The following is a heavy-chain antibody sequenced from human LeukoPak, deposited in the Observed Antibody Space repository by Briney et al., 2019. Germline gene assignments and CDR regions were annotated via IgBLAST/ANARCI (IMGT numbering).Heavy chain of an antibody. Sequence: GGSLTLSCAASGFTFSSYSMNWVRHAPGEWLEWVSSISSSSSSIYYADSVKGRFTISRDNAKNSLYLQMNSLRAEDTAVYYWARDPPRSQNLRYFDLWGRGTLVTVSS. J-gene: IGHJ2*01. CDR3: ARDPPRSQNLRYFDL. V-gene: IGHV3-21*01. CDR2: ISSSSSSI. D-gene: IGHD1-14*01. CDR1: GFTFSSYS.